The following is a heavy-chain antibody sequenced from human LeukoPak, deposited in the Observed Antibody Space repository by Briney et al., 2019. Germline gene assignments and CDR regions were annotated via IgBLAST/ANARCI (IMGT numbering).Heavy chain of an antibody. CDR3: ARVNLPYCSSTSCYPYYYYGMDV. J-gene: IGHJ6*02. CDR1: GYTFTSYG. D-gene: IGHD2-2*01. CDR2: ISAYNGNT. V-gene: IGHV1-18*01. Sequence: ASVKVSCKPSGYTFTSYGISWVRQAPGQGLEWMGWISAYNGNTNYAQKLQGRVTMTTDTSTSTAYMELRSLRSDDTAVYYCARVNLPYCSSTSCYPYYYYGMDVWGQGTTVTVSS.